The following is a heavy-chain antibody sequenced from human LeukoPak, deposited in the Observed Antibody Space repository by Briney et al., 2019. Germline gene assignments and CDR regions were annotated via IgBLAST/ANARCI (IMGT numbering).Heavy chain of an antibody. CDR1: GFIFSSYA. V-gene: IGHV3-23*01. Sequence: GGSLRLSCAASGFIFSSYAMSWVRQAPGKGLEWVSTISGSGGSTYYADSVKGRFTISRDNSKNTLYLQMNSLRAEDTAVYYCAKAHRKAAAIAVSRRPFYYWGQGTLVTVSS. J-gene: IGHJ4*02. CDR3: AKAHRKAAAIAVSRRPFYY. D-gene: IGHD6-19*01. CDR2: ISGSGGST.